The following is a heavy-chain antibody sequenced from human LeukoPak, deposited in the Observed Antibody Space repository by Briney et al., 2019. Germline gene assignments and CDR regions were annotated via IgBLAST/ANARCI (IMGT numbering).Heavy chain of an antibody. J-gene: IGHJ4*02. D-gene: IGHD7-27*01. V-gene: IGHV1-8*01. Sequence: ASVKVSCKASGYTFTSYEFNWVRQATGHRPEWMGWMSPNSGDTGYAQKFQDRVTMTRNTSISTAYMELSSLRSDDTAVYYCARGPPNWGYDYWGPGTLVTVSS. CDR3: ARGPPNWGYDY. CDR2: MSPNSGDT. CDR1: GYTFTSYE.